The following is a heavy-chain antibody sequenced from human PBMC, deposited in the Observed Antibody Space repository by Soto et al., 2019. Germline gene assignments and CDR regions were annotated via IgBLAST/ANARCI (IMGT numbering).Heavy chain of an antibody. D-gene: IGHD2-21*02. Sequence: QVQLVQSGAEVKKPGSSVKVSCKASGGTFSSYSISWVRQAPGQGLEWMGRIIPIVGIVNYAQKFQGRVTITADKSTSTAYMELSSLTSEDTAVYYCARVYCGGDCYLGYHEYFQHWGQGTLVTVSS. J-gene: IGHJ1*01. V-gene: IGHV1-69*02. CDR1: GGTFSSYS. CDR3: ARVYCGGDCYLGYHEYFQH. CDR2: IIPIVGIV.